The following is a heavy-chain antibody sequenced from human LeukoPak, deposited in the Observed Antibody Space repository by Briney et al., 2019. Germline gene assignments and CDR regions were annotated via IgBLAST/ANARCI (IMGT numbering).Heavy chain of an antibody. J-gene: IGHJ4*02. CDR2: IYSKGTT. CDR3: ARLRYTGTSQYYFDS. D-gene: IGHD1-26*01. Sequence: SETLSLTCAVSGDSVSSFYWSWVRQSAGKGLEWIGRIYSKGTTKYNLSLKSRVTISLDQSKNQFSLYPSSVTAADTAVYYCARLRYTGTSQYYFDSWGQGFLVTVSS. V-gene: IGHV4-4*07. CDR1: GDSVSSFY.